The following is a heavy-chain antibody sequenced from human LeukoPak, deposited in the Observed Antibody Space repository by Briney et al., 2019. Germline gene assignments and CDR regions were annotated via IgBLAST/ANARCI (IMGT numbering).Heavy chain of an antibody. CDR1: GYTLTSYG. D-gene: IGHD6-13*01. Sequence: ASVKVSCKASGYTLTSYGISWVRQAPGQGVEWMGWISAYNGNTNYAQKLQGRVTMTTDTSTSTAYMELRSLRSDDTAVYYCARDGPLSTAAAGTSDFDYWGQGTLVTVSS. J-gene: IGHJ4*02. CDR3: ARDGPLSTAAAGTSDFDY. CDR2: ISAYNGNT. V-gene: IGHV1-18*01.